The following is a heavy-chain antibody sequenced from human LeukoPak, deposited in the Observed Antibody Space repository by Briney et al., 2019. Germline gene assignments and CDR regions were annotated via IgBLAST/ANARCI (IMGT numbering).Heavy chain of an antibody. CDR3: ARGPSIAARGSSMDV. V-gene: IGHV4-34*01. D-gene: IGHD6-6*01. J-gene: IGHJ6*04. Sequence: SKTLSLTCAMYAGSCRGYYWSWIRNPPGKGLEWIGEINHSGSTNYNPSLKSRVTISVDTSKNQFSLKLSSVTAADTAVYYCARGPSIAARGSSMDVWGKGTTVTVSS. CDR2: INHSGST. CDR1: AGSCRGYY.